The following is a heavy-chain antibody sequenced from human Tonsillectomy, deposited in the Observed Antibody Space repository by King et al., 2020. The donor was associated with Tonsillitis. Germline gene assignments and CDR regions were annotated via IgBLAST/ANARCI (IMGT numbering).Heavy chain of an antibody. D-gene: IGHD6-19*01. J-gene: IGHJ5*02. CDR3: ARVKGSSGWYGGHWFDP. CDR2: INAGSGNT. V-gene: IGHV1-3*01. CDR1: GYTFTSYA. Sequence: QLVQSGAEVKKPGASVKVSCKASGYTFTSYAMHWVRQAPGQRLEWMGWINAGSGNTKYSQKFQGRVTITRDTSASTAYMELSSLRSEDTAVYYCARVKGSSGWYGGHWFDPWGQGTLVTVSS.